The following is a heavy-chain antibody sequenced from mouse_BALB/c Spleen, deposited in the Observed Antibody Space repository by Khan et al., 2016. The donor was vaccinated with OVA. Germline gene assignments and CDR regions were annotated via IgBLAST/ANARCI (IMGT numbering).Heavy chain of an antibody. J-gene: IGHJ4*01. CDR1: DFNIKDYY. V-gene: IGHV14-4*02. Sequence: EVQLQESGAELVRSGASVKLSCTASDFNIKDYYIHWVKQRPEQGLEWIGWIDPENGNTEYAPKFQGKATMTADPSSNPAYLQPRRLTSEDTTVYYCNERGCYAMDYWGQGTSVTGSS. CDR3: NERGCYAMDY. CDR2: IDPENGNT.